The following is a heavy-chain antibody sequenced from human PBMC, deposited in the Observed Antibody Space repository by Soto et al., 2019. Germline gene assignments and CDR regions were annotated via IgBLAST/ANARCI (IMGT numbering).Heavy chain of an antibody. J-gene: IGHJ4*02. V-gene: IGHV3-23*01. CDR2: ISGSGGST. CDR1: GFTFSSYA. D-gene: IGHD2-15*01. CDR3: AKDGDIVVVVAATRGYDY. Sequence: GGSLRLSCAASGFTFSSYAVSWVRQAPGKGLEWVSAISGSGGSTYYADSVKGRFTISRDNSKNTLHLQMNSLRAEDTAVYYCAKDGDIVVVVAATRGYDYWGQGTLVTVSS.